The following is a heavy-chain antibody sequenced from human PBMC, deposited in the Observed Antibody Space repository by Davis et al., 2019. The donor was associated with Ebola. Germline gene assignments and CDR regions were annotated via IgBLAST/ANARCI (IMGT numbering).Heavy chain of an antibody. CDR1: GYTFTSYA. Sequence: ASVKVSCKTSGYTFTSYAMHWVRQAPGQRLEWMGWINTGNGNTKSSQRFQGRVTITRDIFASTVYMELSSLRSEDTAVYYCARVIGSVTAAKGWFDPWGQGTLVTVSS. V-gene: IGHV1-3*04. D-gene: IGHD2-2*01. CDR2: INTGNGNT. J-gene: IGHJ5*02. CDR3: ARVIGSVTAAKGWFDP.